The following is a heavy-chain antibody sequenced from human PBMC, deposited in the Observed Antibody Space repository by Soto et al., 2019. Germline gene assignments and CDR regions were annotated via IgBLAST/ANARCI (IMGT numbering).Heavy chain of an antibody. V-gene: IGHV3-30*03. CDR2: ISDDGSNK. D-gene: IGHD2-2*01. CDR1: GFTFSSYG. J-gene: IGHJ6*02. CDR3: ARYIPGVRYYGMDV. Sequence: GGSLRLSCAASGFTFSSYGMHWVRQAPGKGLEWVAVISDDGSNKYYADSVKGRFTISRDNSENTLFLEMYSLRAEDTAVYYCARYIPGVRYYGMDVWGQGTTVTVSS.